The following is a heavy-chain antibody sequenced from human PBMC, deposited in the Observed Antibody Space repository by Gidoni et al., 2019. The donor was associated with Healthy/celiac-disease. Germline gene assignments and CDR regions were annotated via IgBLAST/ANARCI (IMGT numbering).Heavy chain of an antibody. CDR1: GFTVSSNY. J-gene: IGHJ4*02. D-gene: IGHD6-13*01. CDR2: IYSGGST. V-gene: IGHV3-66*01. CDR3: ASAYSSSWGNDY. Sequence: EVQLVESGGGLVQPGGSLRLSCAASGFTVSSNYMSWVRQAPGKGLEWVSFIYSGGSTYYADSVKGRFTISRDNSKNTLYLQMNSLRAEDTAVYYCASAYSSSWGNDYWGQGTLVTVSS.